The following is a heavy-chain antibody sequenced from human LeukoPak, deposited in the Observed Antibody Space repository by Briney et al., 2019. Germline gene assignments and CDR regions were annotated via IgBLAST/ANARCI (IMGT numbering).Heavy chain of an antibody. CDR1: GFTFSSYG. Sequence: GGSLRLSCAASGFTFSSYGMHWVRQAPGKGLEWVAVISYDGSNKYYADSVKGRFTISRDNSKNTLYLQMNSLGAEDTAVYYCARDGDTVLTRGYYYYMDVWGKGTTVTVSS. V-gene: IGHV3-30*03. D-gene: IGHD4-23*01. CDR2: ISYDGSNK. J-gene: IGHJ6*03. CDR3: ARDGDTVLTRGYYYYMDV.